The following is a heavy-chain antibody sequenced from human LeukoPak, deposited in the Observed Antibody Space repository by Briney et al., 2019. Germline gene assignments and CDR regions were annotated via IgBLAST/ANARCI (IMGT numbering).Heavy chain of an antibody. CDR1: GGSINSYY. CDR2: IYTSGST. J-gene: IGHJ4*02. V-gene: IGHV4-4*07. CDR3: ARDSLYGSGSYYTDY. D-gene: IGHD3-10*01. Sequence: PSETLSLTCTVSGGSINSYYWSWIRQPAGKGLEWIGRIYTSGSTNYNPPLKSRVTMSVDTSKNQFSLKLSSVTAADTAVYYCARDSLYGSGSYYTDYWGQGTLVTVSS.